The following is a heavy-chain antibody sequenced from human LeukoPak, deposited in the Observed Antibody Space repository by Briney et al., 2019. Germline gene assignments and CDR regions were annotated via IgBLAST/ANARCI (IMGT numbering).Heavy chain of an antibody. J-gene: IGHJ4*02. CDR3: ARWRGRQSEFDY. CDR2: ISSGSSYI. D-gene: IGHD1-1*01. Sequence: GGSLRLSCAASGFTFSSYSMNWVRQAPGKGLEWVSSISSGSSYIYYADSVKGRFTISRDNAKNSVNLQMNSLRVEDTAVYYCARWRGRQSEFDYWGQGTLVTVSS. CDR1: GFTFSSYS. V-gene: IGHV3-21*01.